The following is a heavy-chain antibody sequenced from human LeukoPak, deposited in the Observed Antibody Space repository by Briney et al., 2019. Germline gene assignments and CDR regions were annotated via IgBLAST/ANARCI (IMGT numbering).Heavy chain of an antibody. CDR2: IIPIFGTA. J-gene: IGHJ1*01. CDR1: GGTFSSYA. V-gene: IGHV1-69*05. CDR3: ARDWGDYGPGYFQH. D-gene: IGHD4-17*01. Sequence: SVKVSCKASGGTFSSYAISWVRQAPGQGLEWMGGIIPIFGTANYAQKFQGRVTITTDESTGTAYMELSSLRSEDTAVYYCARDWGDYGPGYFQHWGQGTLVTVSS.